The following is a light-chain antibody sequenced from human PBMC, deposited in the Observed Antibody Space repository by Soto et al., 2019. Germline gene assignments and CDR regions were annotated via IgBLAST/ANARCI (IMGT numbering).Light chain of an antibody. CDR3: QQRSNWPPIT. CDR1: QSVSSY. CDR2: DAS. J-gene: IGKJ5*01. Sequence: EIVLTQSPATLSLSRGKRATRSCRASQSVSSYLAWYQQKPGQAPRLLIYDASNRATGIPARFSGSGSGTDFTLTISSLEPEDFAVYYCQQRSNWPPITFGQGTRLEI. V-gene: IGKV3-11*01.